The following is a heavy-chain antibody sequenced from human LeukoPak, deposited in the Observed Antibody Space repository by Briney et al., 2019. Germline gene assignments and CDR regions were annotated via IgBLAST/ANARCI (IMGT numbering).Heavy chain of an antibody. D-gene: IGHD3-10*02. Sequence: GGSLRLSCAASGFTFSSYAMSWVRQAPGKGLEWVAVIWYDGTNKYYADSVKGRFTISRENSKNTLYLQMNSLRAEDTAVYYCARVRATFGYDAFDIWGQGTMVTVSS. CDR3: ARVRATFGYDAFDI. CDR1: GFTFSSYA. J-gene: IGHJ3*02. CDR2: IWYDGTNK. V-gene: IGHV3-33*08.